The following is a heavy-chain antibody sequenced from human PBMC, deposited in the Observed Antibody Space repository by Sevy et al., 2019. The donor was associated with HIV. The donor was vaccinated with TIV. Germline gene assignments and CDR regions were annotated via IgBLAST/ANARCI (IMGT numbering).Heavy chain of an antibody. V-gene: IGHV3-7*01. J-gene: IGHJ4*02. Sequence: GGCLRLSCAASGFTFRRYWMSWVRQAPGKGLERVANIKQDGSEKYYVDSVKGRFTISRDNAKNSLYLQMNSLRAEDTAVYYCTNLRDDSSGFRFDYWGQGTLVIVSS. CDR2: IKQDGSEK. CDR3: TNLRDDSSGFRFDY. D-gene: IGHD3-22*01. CDR1: GFTFRRYW.